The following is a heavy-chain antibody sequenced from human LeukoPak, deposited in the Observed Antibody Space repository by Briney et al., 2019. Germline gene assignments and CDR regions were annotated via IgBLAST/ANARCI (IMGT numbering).Heavy chain of an antibody. CDR1: GDSITGYS. Sequence: SETLSLTCSVSGDSITGYSWSWIRQTPGKGLEWIGYIYYNGDTHYNPSLNSRLSMSVDTSKNQFSLKLSSVTAADTAVYYCARVYGSGYDFRGAFDIWGQGTMVTVSS. CDR3: ARVYGSGYDFRGAFDI. V-gene: IGHV4-59*01. D-gene: IGHD5-12*01. CDR2: IYYNGDT. J-gene: IGHJ3*02.